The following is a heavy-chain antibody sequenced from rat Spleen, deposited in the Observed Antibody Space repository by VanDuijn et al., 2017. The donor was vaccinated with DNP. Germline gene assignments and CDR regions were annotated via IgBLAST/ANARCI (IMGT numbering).Heavy chain of an antibody. CDR1: GFTFSTYW. D-gene: IGHD5-1*01. V-gene: IGHV5-58*01. J-gene: IGHJ2*01. CDR2: INPDGSNT. Sequence: EVQLVETGGDLVPPGGSLKLSCVASGFTFSTYWMFWIRQAPGKGLEWVASINPDGSNTYCQDSVKGRFTISRDNAKSTLYLQMNSLRSEDTATYYCKVGARYWGQGVMVTVSS. CDR3: KVGARY.